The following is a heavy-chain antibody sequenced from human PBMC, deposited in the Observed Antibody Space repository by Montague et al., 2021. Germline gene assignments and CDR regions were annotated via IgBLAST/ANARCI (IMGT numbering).Heavy chain of an antibody. CDR3: ASDRGPLDY. V-gene: IGHV4-34*01. CDR2: VKHIGST. D-gene: IGHD3-10*01. CDR1: GGSLSEYY. Sequence: SETRSLTCGVYGGSLSEYYWTWIRQSPEKGLEWIGEVKHIGSTNYNPSLKSRVTMSVDKSKNQFSLKLRSVTAADTAVYYCASDRGPLDYWGQGTVVTVPS. J-gene: IGHJ4*02.